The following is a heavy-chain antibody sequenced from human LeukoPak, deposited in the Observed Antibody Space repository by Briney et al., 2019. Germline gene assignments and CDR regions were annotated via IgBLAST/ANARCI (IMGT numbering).Heavy chain of an antibody. Sequence: GGALRLSCAASGFTFSSYAMSWVRQAPGKGLEWVSAISGSGGSTYYADSVKGRFTISRDNSKNTLYLQMNSLRAEDTAVYYCAKGSPDYGDLQTLDYWGQGTLVTVSS. D-gene: IGHD4-17*01. CDR2: ISGSGGST. J-gene: IGHJ4*02. CDR3: AKGSPDYGDLQTLDY. V-gene: IGHV3-23*01. CDR1: GFTFSSYA.